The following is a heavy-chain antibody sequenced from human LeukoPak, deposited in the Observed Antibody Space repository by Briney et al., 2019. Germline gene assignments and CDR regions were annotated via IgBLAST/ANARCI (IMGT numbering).Heavy chain of an antibody. CDR1: GGSIRSYY. D-gene: IGHD5-12*01. J-gene: IGHJ4*02. Sequence: SETLSLTCTVSGGSIRSYYWSWIRQPPGKGLEWIGYIYYSGSTNYNPSLKSRVTISVDTPKNQFSLKLSSVTAADTAVYYCARHCDVDIVATCFGYWGQGTLVTVSS. V-gene: IGHV4-59*01. CDR3: ARHCDVDIVATCFGY. CDR2: IYYSGST.